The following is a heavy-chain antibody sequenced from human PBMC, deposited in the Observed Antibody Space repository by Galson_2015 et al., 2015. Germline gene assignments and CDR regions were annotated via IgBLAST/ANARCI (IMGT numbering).Heavy chain of an antibody. D-gene: IGHD3-10*01. V-gene: IGHV3-23*01. J-gene: IGHJ3*02. CDR3: AKDTRGSGSYPDAFDI. CDR1: GFTLSSYA. CDR2: MSGSGGNT. Sequence: SLRLSCAASGFTLSSYAINWVRRAPGKGLEWVSAMSGSGGNTYYADSVQGRFTISRDNSKNTLYLQMNSLRAEDTAVYYCAKDTRGSGSYPDAFDIWGQGTTVTVSA.